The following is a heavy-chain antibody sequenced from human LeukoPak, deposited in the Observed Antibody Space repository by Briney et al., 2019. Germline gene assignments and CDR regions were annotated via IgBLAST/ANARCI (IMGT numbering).Heavy chain of an antibody. D-gene: IGHD2-2*01. Sequence: PGGSLRVSCAASRFTFNSSAMSWVRQARGKGLEWVSTISGSGVNTYYTDSVKGRFTISRDNSKNTLYLQMNSLRAEDTAVYYCVRGTVPLPQSGIVVVPAAVWDPFDSRGQGALVTVSS. J-gene: IGHJ4*02. V-gene: IGHV3-23*01. CDR3: VRGTVPLPQSGIVVVPAAVWDPFDS. CDR2: ISGSGVNT. CDR1: RFTFNSSA.